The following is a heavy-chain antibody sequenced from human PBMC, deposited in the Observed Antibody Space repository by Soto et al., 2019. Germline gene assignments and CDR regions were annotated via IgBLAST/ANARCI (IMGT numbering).Heavy chain of an antibody. CDR2: ISSSGSTI. V-gene: IGHV3-11*01. J-gene: IGHJ6*03. CDR3: ARAIKHLDYMDV. Sequence: GGSLRLSCVASGFTFSDYYMSWIRQAPGKGLEWVSYISSSGSTIYYADSVKGRFTISRDNARNSLYLQMNSLRAEDTAVYYCARAIKHLDYMDVWGKGTTVTVSS. CDR1: GFTFSDYY.